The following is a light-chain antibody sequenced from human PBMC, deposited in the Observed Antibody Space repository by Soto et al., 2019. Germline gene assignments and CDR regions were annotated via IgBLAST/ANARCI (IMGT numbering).Light chain of an antibody. CDR1: SSDIGYNS. CDR3: AACDTTPSSEV. CDR2: GTD. V-gene: IGLV1-51*01. Sequence: QSVLTQPPSVSAAPGQKVTISCSGSSSDIGYNSVSWYQQIPGTAPRLLIYGTDNRPSGIPDRFSGSKPGTSATLGITGLQTWDEADYYCAACDTTPSSEVFGTGTKHTVL. J-gene: IGLJ1*01.